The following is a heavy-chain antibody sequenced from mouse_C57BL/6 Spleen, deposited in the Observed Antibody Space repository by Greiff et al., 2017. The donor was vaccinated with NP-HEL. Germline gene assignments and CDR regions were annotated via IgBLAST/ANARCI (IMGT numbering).Heavy chain of an antibody. J-gene: IGHJ4*01. CDR3: ARRGDNDDAMGY. CDR2: IDPSDSYT. V-gene: IGHV1-69*01. Sequence: QVQLQQPGAELVMPGASVKLSCKASGYTFTSYWMHWVKQRPGQGLEWIGEIDPSDSYTNYNQKFKGKATLTVDKSSSTAYMQLSSLTSEDSAVYYCARRGDNDDAMGYWGKGTSVTVST. CDR1: GYTFTSYW. D-gene: IGHD2-3*01.